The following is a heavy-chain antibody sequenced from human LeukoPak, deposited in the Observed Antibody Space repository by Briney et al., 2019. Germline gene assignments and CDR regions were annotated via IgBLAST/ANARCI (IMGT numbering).Heavy chain of an antibody. Sequence: SETLSLTCTVSGGSISSGSYSWSWIRQPAGKGLEWIGRIYTSGSTNYNPSLKSRVTISVDTSKNQFSLKLSSVTAADTAVYYCARGKVYSSSRWFDPWGQGTLVTVSS. J-gene: IGHJ5*02. CDR3: ARGKVYSSSRWFDP. V-gene: IGHV4-61*02. CDR2: IYTSGST. CDR1: GGSISSGSYS. D-gene: IGHD6-6*01.